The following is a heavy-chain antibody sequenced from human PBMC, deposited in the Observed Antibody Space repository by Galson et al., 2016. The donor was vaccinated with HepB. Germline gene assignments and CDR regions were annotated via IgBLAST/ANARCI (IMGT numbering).Heavy chain of an antibody. CDR3: TTLLELLSGNA. V-gene: IGHV1-69-2*01. D-gene: IGHD2-21*02. Sequence: VKVSCKASGFTFIDSYIHWVQQAPGKGLKWMGLVDPEDGETIYADSFKDRINITADRSRDTAFMEMTSLTSDDTAVYFCTTLLELLSGNAWGQGATVIVSS. CDR2: VDPEDGET. J-gene: IGHJ6*02. CDR1: GFTFIDSY.